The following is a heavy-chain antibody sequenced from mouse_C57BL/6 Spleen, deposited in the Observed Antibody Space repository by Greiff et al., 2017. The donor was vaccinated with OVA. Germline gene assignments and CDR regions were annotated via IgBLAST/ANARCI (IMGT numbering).Heavy chain of an antibody. D-gene: IGHD1-1*01. CDR3: ARHEDGGFITTTHFDY. CDR2: FYPGSGSI. Sequence: QVHVKQSGAELVKPGASVKLSCKASGYTFTEYTIHWVKQRSGQGLEWIGWFYPGSGSIKYNEKFKDKATLTADKSSSTVYMELSRLTSEDSAVYFCARHEDGGFITTTHFDYWGQGTTLTVSS. CDR1: GYTFTEYT. V-gene: IGHV1-62-2*01. J-gene: IGHJ2*01.